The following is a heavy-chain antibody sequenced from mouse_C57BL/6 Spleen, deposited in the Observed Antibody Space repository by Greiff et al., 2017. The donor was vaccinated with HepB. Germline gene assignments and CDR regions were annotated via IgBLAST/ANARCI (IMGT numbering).Heavy chain of an antibody. Sequence: VQLQQSGPELVKPGASVKMSCKASGYTFTDYNMHWVKQSHGKSLEWIGYINPNNGGTSYNQKFKGKATLTVDKSSSTAYMVLRSLTSEDSAVYYCARQPRREDCFDYWGQGTTLTVSS. CDR3: ARQPRREDCFDY. J-gene: IGHJ2*01. V-gene: IGHV1-22*01. CDR2: INPNNGGT. CDR1: GYTFTDYN.